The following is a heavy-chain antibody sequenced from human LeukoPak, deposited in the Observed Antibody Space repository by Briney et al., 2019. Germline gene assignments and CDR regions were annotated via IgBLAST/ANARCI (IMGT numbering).Heavy chain of an antibody. CDR2: INRDGTDE. CDR3: ASAGDAGAFVY. Sequence: GGSLRLSCAASGFTFSNYWMSWVRQAPGKGLEWVANINRDGTDEYYVDSVKGRFTISRDNAKNSLYVKMSSLRAEDTAVYYCASAGDAGAFVYWGQGTLVTVSS. CDR1: GFTFSNYW. J-gene: IGHJ4*02. D-gene: IGHD2-8*02. V-gene: IGHV3-7*05.